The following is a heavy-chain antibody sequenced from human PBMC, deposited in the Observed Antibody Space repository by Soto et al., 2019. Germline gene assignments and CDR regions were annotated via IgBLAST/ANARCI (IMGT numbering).Heavy chain of an antibody. Sequence: QVQLVQSGAEVKKPGASVKVSCKASGYTFTSYAMHWVRQAPGQRLEWMGWINAGNGNTKYSQKFQGRVTITRDTSASTAYMELSSLRSEDTAVYYCARDPANEGTGYPANYFDYWGQGTLVTVSS. J-gene: IGHJ4*02. D-gene: IGHD3-9*01. CDR3: ARDPANEGTGYPANYFDY. CDR1: GYTFTSYA. V-gene: IGHV1-3*01. CDR2: INAGNGNT.